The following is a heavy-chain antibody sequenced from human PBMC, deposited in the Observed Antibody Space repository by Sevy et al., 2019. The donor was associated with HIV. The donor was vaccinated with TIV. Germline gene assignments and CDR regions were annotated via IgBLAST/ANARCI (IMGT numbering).Heavy chain of an antibody. V-gene: IGHV3-66*01. Sequence: GGSLRLSCAASGFTVSRNYMTWVRQAPGNGLEWVSFIYSGGSTYYADSVKGRFTISRDNSKNTLYLQMNSLRAEDTAVYYCARDRGGIGNFDYWGQRTLVTVSS. D-gene: IGHD3-16*01. CDR1: GFTVSRNY. CDR3: ARDRGGIGNFDY. J-gene: IGHJ4*02. CDR2: IYSGGST.